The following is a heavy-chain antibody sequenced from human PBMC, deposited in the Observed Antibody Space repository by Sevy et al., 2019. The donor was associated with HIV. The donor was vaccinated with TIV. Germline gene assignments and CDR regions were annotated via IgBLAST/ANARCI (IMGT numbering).Heavy chain of an antibody. J-gene: IGHJ6*02. V-gene: IGHV3-15*01. Sequence: GGSLRLSCAASGFTFSYAWMNWVRQAPGKGLEWVGRIQSKADGGTIDYAAPVKGRFTISRDDSQNTLYLQMNSLKTEDTAVYYCSTDPIIVLLVTNGMDVWGQGTMVTVSS. CDR3: STDPIIVLLVTNGMDV. D-gene: IGHD2-8*02. CDR2: IQSKADGGTI. CDR1: GFTFSYAW.